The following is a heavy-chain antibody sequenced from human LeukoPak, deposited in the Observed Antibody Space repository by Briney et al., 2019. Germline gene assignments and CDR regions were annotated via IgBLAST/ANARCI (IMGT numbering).Heavy chain of an antibody. CDR1: GGSISSSSYY. V-gene: IGHV4-39*07. D-gene: IGHD5-18*01. Sequence: SETLSLTCTVSGGSISSSSYYWGWIRQPPGKGLEWIGSMYSSGSTYYNPSLKSRVTISVDTSKNQFSLKLSSVTAADTAVYYCAGERIQLRGLCYWGQGTLVTVSS. CDR2: MYSSGST. CDR3: AGERIQLRGLCY. J-gene: IGHJ4*02.